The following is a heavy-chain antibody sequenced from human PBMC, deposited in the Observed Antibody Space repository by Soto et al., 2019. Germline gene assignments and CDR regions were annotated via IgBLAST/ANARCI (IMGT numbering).Heavy chain of an antibody. Sequence: SETLSLTCTVSGGSISSYYWSWIRQPPGKGLEWIGYIYYSGSTNYNPSLKSRVTISVDTSKNQFSLKLSSVTAADTALYYCARVIAARRADFFDYWGQGTLVTVSS. CDR2: IYYSGST. CDR1: GGSISSYY. CDR3: ARVIAARRADFFDY. D-gene: IGHD6-6*01. V-gene: IGHV4-59*01. J-gene: IGHJ4*02.